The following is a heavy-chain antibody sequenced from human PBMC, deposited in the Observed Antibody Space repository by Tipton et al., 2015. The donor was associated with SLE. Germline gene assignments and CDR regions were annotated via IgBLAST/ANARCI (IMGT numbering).Heavy chain of an antibody. J-gene: IGHJ4*02. D-gene: IGHD2-15*01. CDR1: GESVDSGGYY. V-gene: IGHV4-31*03. CDR2: IYYTGIT. Sequence: TLSLTCSVSGESVDSGGYYWSWIRQHPGKGLDWIGYIYYTGITYYNPPLKSRVTISVDTSKNQFSLKLSSVTAADTAVYYCARADGGQMISDYWGQGTPVIVSS. CDR3: ARADGGQMISDY.